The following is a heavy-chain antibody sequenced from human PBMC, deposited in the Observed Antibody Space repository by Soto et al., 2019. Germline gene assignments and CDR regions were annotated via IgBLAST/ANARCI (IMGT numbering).Heavy chain of an antibody. CDR3: AKEGEHSSGWANFDY. CDR2: ISGSGGST. J-gene: IGHJ4*02. CDR1: GFTFSSYA. V-gene: IGHV3-23*01. Sequence: EVQLLESGGGLVQPGGSLRLSCAASGFTFSSYAMSWVRQAPGKGLEWVSAISGSGGSTYYADSVKGRFTISRDNFKNTLYLQMNSLRAEDTAVHYCAKEGEHSSGWANFDYWGQGTLVTVSS. D-gene: IGHD6-19*01.